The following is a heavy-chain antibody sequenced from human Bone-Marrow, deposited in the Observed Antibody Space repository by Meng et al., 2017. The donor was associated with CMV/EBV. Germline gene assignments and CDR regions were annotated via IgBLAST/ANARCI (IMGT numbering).Heavy chain of an antibody. Sequence: GESLKISCAASGFTFSSYSMNWVRQSPGKGLEWVSYISESGLTTYYADSVGGRFTISRENAKNAIYLRMNSLRAEDTAVYYCARDSASFTVLGYKYYGLDVWGQGTPVTVSS. CDR1: GFTFSSYS. CDR2: ISESGLTT. D-gene: IGHD3-16*01. J-gene: IGHJ6*02. CDR3: ARDSASFTVLGYKYYGLDV. V-gene: IGHV3-48*04.